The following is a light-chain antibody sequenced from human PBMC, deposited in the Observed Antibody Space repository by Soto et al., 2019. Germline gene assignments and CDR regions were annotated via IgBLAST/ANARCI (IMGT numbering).Light chain of an antibody. J-gene: IGKJ2*01. CDR3: QQYERPPFA. V-gene: IGKV3-20*01. CDR2: DAS. CDR1: QRVTNSY. Sequence: EIVLTQSPGTLSLFPGDRATLSCRASQRVTNSYLAWFQQKPGQAPRLLIYDASSRAAGVPDRVTGGGSGPDFTLTISALEPEDFALYFCQQYERPPFAFGQGTRLEI.